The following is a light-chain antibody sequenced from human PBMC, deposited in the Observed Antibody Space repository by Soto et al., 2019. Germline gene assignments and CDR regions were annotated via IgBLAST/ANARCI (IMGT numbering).Light chain of an antibody. Sequence: IVLTQSPGTLSLSPGERATLSCRASQSVSSSYLAWYQQKPGQPPRLVIYGGSTRAIGIPARFSGSGSGTDFTLTISRLEPEDFAIYYCQQYGSSQYTFGQGTKVDIK. CDR3: QQYGSSQYT. V-gene: IGKV3-20*01. CDR2: GGS. CDR1: QSVSSSY. J-gene: IGKJ2*01.